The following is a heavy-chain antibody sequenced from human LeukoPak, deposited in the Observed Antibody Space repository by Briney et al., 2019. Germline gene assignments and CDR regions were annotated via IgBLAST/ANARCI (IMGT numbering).Heavy chain of an antibody. D-gene: IGHD5-18*01. CDR1: GFAVSSNY. Sequence: GGSLRLSCAASGFAVSSNYMSWVHQAPGKGLEWVSVIYSGGSTYYADSVKGRFTISRDNSKNTLYLQMNSLRAEDTAVYYCARRTTAMAYYYGMDVWGKGTTVTVSS. CDR2: IYSGGST. J-gene: IGHJ6*04. V-gene: IGHV3-53*01. CDR3: ARRTTAMAYYYGMDV.